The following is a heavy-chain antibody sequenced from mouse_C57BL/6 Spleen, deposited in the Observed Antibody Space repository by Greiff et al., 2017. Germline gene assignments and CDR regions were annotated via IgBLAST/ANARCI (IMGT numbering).Heavy chain of an antibody. Sequence: QVQLQQPGAELVKPGASVKLSCKASGYTFTSYWMQWVKQRPGQGLEWIGEIDPSDSYTNYNQKFKGKATLTVDTSSSTAYMQLSSLTSEDSAVYYCARCGVVATPDYWGQGTTLTVSS. CDR1: GYTFTSYW. CDR3: ARCGVVATPDY. J-gene: IGHJ2*01. V-gene: IGHV1-50*01. CDR2: IDPSDSYT. D-gene: IGHD1-1*01.